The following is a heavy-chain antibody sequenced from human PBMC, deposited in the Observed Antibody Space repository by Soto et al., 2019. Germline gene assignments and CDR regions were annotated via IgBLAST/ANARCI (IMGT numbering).Heavy chain of an antibody. D-gene: IGHD6-13*01. J-gene: IGHJ6*02. CDR1: GYSSTSYW. CDR3: ARTAAAGKYYYGMDV. V-gene: IGHV5-51*01. Sequence: PGESLKISCKGSGYSSTSYWIGWVRQMPGKGLELMGIIYPGDSDTRYSPSFQGQVTISADKSISTAYLQWSSLKASDTAMYYCARTAAAGKYYYGMDVWGQGTTVTVSS. CDR2: IYPGDSDT.